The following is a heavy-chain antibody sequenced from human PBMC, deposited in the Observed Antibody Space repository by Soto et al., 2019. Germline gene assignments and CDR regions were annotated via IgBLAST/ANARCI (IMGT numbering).Heavy chain of an antibody. CDR1: GGSISSGDYY. V-gene: IGHV4-30-4*01. Sequence: QVQLQESGPGLVKPSQTLSLTCTVSGGSISSGDYYWSWIRQPPGKGLEWIGYIYYSGSTYYNPSLKGRVTISVDASKNQFSLKLSSVTAADTAVYYCARGGEGAVTDGYFDLWGRGTLVTVSS. CDR3: ARGGEGAVTDGYFDL. J-gene: IGHJ2*01. D-gene: IGHD4-17*01. CDR2: IYYSGST.